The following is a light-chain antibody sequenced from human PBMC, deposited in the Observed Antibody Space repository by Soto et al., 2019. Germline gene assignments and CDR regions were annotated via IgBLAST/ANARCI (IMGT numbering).Light chain of an antibody. Sequence: ESVLTQSPGTLSMSPGERATLSCRASQSVSSSYSAWYQQKPGQAPRLLIYGASRRATGIPDRFSGSRPGTDFTLTISRLEPEDFALYYCQQYGSSPFTFGPGTKADIK. J-gene: IGKJ3*01. V-gene: IGKV3-20*01. CDR2: GAS. CDR3: QQYGSSPFT. CDR1: QSVSSSY.